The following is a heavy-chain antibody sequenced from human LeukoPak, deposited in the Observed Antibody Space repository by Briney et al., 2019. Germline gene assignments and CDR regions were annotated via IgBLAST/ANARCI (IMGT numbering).Heavy chain of an antibody. CDR1: GGSISSYY. J-gene: IGHJ4*02. D-gene: IGHD5-18*01. CDR2: IYYSGST. V-gene: IGHV4-59*08. Sequence: SETLSLTCTVSGGSISSYYWSWIRQPPGKGLEWIGYIYYSGSTNYNPSLKSRVSISVDTSKNQFSLKLSSVTAADTAVYYCARHMGLGYSYGYPYFDYWGQGTLVTVSS. CDR3: ARHMGLGYSYGYPYFDY.